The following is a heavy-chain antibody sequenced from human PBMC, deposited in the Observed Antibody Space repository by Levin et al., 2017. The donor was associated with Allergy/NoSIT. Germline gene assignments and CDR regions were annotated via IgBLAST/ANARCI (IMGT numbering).Heavy chain of an antibody. J-gene: IGHJ4*02. V-gene: IGHV3-43*01. CDR2: ISWDGGST. Sequence: GGSLRLSCAASGFTFDDYTMHWVRQAPGKGLEWVSLISWDGGSTYYADSVKGRFTISRDNSKNSLYLQMNSLRTEDTALYYCAKDPGWGDSSGLLDYWGQGTLVTVSS. CDR1: GFTFDDYT. CDR3: AKDPGWGDSSGLLDY. D-gene: IGHD3-22*01.